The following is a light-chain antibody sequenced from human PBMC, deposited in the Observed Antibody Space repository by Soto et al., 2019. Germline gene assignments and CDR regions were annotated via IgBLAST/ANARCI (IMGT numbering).Light chain of an antibody. V-gene: IGKV3-15*01. Sequence: EIVMTQSPATLSVSPGERATLSCRASQSVSSNLAWYQQKPGQAPRLLIYGASTRATGIPARFSGSGSGTEFILTISSLQSEDFSVYYCQQYNNWRVTFGQGTKVEI. CDR3: QQYNNWRVT. J-gene: IGKJ1*01. CDR1: QSVSSN. CDR2: GAS.